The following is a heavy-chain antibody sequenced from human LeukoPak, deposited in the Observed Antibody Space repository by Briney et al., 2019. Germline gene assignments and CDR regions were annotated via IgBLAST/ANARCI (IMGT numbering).Heavy chain of an antibody. CDR1: GGSISTYY. V-gene: IGHV4-4*07. Sequence: SETLSLTCTVSGGSISTYYCSWIRQPAGKRLEWIGRFSTSGSTNYNPSLKSRVTISVDTSKNQFSLKLSSVTAADTAVYYCARAGNSAWFPQIDLWGQGTLVTVSS. CDR3: ARAGNSAWFPQIDL. J-gene: IGHJ1*01. D-gene: IGHD1/OR15-1a*01. CDR2: FSTSGST.